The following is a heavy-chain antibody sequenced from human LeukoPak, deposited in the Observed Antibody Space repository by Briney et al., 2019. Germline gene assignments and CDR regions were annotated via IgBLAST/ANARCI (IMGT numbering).Heavy chain of an antibody. J-gene: IGHJ4*02. D-gene: IGHD6-19*01. Sequence: SQTLSLTCAVSGGSISSGGYSWSWIRQPPGKGLEWIGYIYHSESTYYNPSLKSRVTISVDRSKNQFSLKLSSVTAADTAVYYCARGYLADDYWGQGTLVTVSS. V-gene: IGHV4-30-2*01. CDR1: GGSISSGGYS. CDR3: ARGYLADDY. CDR2: IYHSEST.